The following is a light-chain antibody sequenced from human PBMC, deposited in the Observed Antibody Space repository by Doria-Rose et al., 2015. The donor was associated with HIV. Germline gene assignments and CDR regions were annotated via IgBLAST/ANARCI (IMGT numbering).Light chain of an antibody. J-gene: IGKJ3*01. CDR1: QSLLYTSKNY. CDR3: HQYYDTPS. Sequence: DIQVAQSPESLGMSLGERATLNCKSNQSLLYTSKNYLAWYQQKPGQPPKLLIYWASTRQSGVPAQFSGSVSGTDFTLTISSLEAEDVAVYYCHQYYDTPSFGPGTTVDIK. V-gene: IGKV4-1*01. CDR2: WAS.